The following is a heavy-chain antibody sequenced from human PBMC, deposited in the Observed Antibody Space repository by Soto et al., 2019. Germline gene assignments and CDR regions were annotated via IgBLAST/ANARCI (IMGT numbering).Heavy chain of an antibody. J-gene: IGHJ5*02. CDR1: GFTFNNYD. D-gene: IGHD2-21*01. V-gene: IGHV3-21*01. CDR3: VRSGTARLLRHSWFDT. CDR2: ITTSSAYI. Sequence: EVQLVESGGGLVKPGGSLRLSCAASGFTFNNYDMNWVRQAPGKGLEWVSSITTSSAYIYYADSLKGRITISRDNAKNSLFLQMTSLRAEDTAVYYCVRSGTARLLRHSWFDTWGQGTLVTVSS.